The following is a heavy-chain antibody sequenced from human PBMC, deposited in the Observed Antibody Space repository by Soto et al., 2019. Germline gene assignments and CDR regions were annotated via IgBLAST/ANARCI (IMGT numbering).Heavy chain of an antibody. CDR1: GFTFSSYG. J-gene: IGHJ6*01. D-gene: IGHD6-13*01. CDR2: ISYDGSNK. Sequence: QVQLVESGGGVVQPGRSLRLSCAASGFTFSSYGMRWVRQAPGKGLEWVAVISYDGSNKYYADSVKGRFTISRDNSKNTLYLQMNSLRAEDTAVYYCAKGVYSSSWRNYYYYGMDVW. V-gene: IGHV3-30*18. CDR3: AKGVYSSSWRNYYYYGMDV.